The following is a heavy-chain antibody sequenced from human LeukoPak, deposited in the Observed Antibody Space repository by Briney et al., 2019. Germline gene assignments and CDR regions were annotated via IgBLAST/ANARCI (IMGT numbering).Heavy chain of an antibody. CDR1: GFTFSIYA. CDR2: ISYGGNNK. CDR3: ARGRNQLLLYYSGMDV. V-gene: IGHV3-30-3*01. Sequence: PGGSLRLSCAASGFTFSIYAMHWVRQAPGKGLEGVAVISYGGNNKYYADSVKGRFTISRDNSKNTLYLQMNSLRAEDTAVYYCARGRNQLLLYYSGMDVWGQATTVTVSS. J-gene: IGHJ6*02. D-gene: IGHD2-2*01.